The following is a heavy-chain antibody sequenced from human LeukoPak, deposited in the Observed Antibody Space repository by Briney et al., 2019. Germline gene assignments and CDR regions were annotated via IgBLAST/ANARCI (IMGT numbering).Heavy chain of an antibody. CDR3: AREKDIVVVPASVEGAFDI. CDR1: GGSISNSY. J-gene: IGHJ3*02. V-gene: IGHV4-59*01. Sequence: SETLSLTCTVSGGSISNSYWSWIRQPPGKGLEWIGYIYYSGSTNYNPSLKSRVTISVDTSKNQFSLKLSSVTAADTAVYYCAREKDIVVVPASVEGAFDIWGQGTMVTVSS. CDR2: IYYSGST. D-gene: IGHD2-2*01.